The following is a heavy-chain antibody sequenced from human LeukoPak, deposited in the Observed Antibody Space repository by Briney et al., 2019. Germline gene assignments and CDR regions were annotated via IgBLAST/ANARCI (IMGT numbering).Heavy chain of an antibody. J-gene: IGHJ4*02. CDR3: ARLPDPYSYGDY. Sequence: GGSLRLSCAASGFTFSSYSMNWVRQAPGKGLEWVSSISSSSSYIYYADSVKGRFTISRDNAKNSLYLQMNSLRAEGTAVYYCARLPDPYSYGDYWGQGTLVTVSS. D-gene: IGHD5-18*01. CDR1: GFTFSSYS. CDR2: ISSSSSYI. V-gene: IGHV3-21*01.